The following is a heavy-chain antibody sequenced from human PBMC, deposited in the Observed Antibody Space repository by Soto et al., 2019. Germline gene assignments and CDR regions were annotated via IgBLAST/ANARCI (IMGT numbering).Heavy chain of an antibody. CDR3: ARGDHDYGDYKWDY. D-gene: IGHD4-17*01. J-gene: IGHJ4*02. V-gene: IGHV2-70*01. CDR2: IDWDDDK. Sequence: SGPTLVNPTQTLTLTCTFSGFSLSTSGRCVSWIRQPPGKALEWLALIDWDDDKYYSTSLKTRLTISKDTSKNQVVLTMTNMDPVDTATYYCARGDHDYGDYKWDYWGQGTLVTVSS. CDR1: GFSLSTSGRC.